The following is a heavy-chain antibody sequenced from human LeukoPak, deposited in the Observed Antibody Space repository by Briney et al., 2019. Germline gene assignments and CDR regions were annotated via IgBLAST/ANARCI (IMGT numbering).Heavy chain of an antibody. CDR2: ISYDGSNK. CDR3: ASSLGYCSSTSCPSKGWFDP. J-gene: IGHJ5*02. V-gene: IGHV3-30*03. CDR1: GFTFSSYG. D-gene: IGHD2-2*01. Sequence: HPGGSLRLSCAASGFTFSSYGMHWVRQAPGKGLEWVAVISYDGSNKYYADSVKGRFTISRDNSKNTLYLQMNSLRSEDTAVYYCASSLGYCSSTSCPSKGWFDPWGQGTLVTVSS.